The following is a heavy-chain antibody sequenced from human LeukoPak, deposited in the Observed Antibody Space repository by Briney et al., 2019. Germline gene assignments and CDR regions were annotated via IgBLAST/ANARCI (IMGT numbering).Heavy chain of an antibody. CDR3: AGGYEVQCSSTSCYLFYF. D-gene: IGHD2-2*01. J-gene: IGHJ4*02. CDR1: GGSISRSGYY. V-gene: IGHV4-39*01. CDR2: IFYSGRT. Sequence: PSETLSLTCTVSGGSISRSGYYWGWIRQPPGKGLEWIGSIFYSGRTYYNTSLRSRVTISVDTSKNQFSLKLSSVTAADMAVYYCAGGYEVQCSSTSCYLFYFWGQGTLVTVSS.